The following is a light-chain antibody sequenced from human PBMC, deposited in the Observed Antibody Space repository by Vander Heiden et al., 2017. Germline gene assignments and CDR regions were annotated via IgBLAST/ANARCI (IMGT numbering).Light chain of an antibody. CDR2: DVS. CDR1: QGVRNSC. Sequence: EVVLTQSPGTLPLSPGERTTLSCRASQGVRNSCLAWYQHKPGQAPRLLIYDVSKRATGIPDRFSGSGSGTDFTLTISRLEPEDFAVYYCQQYGNSPLTFGGGTKVEIK. J-gene: IGKJ4*01. CDR3: QQYGNSPLT. V-gene: IGKV3-20*01.